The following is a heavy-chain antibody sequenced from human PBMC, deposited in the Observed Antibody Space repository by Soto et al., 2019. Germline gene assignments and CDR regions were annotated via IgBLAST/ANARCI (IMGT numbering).Heavy chain of an antibody. Sequence: EVQLVESGGGLIQPGGSLRLSCAASGFTVSSNYMSWVRQAPGKGLEWVSVIYSGGSTYYADSVKGRFTISRDNSKNTLYLQMNSLRAEDTAVYYCARDDPQARFLFRDWCQGTLVTVSS. V-gene: IGHV3-53*01. CDR3: ARDDPQARFLFRD. CDR2: IYSGGST. J-gene: IGHJ4*02. D-gene: IGHD3-3*01. CDR1: GFTVSSNY.